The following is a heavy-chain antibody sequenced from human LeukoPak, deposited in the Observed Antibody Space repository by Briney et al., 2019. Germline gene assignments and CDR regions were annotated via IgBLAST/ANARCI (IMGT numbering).Heavy chain of an antibody. Sequence: ASVKVSCKASGYTFTSYDINWVRQATGQGLEWMGWMNPNSGNTGYAQKLQGRVTMTTDTSTSTAYMELRSLRSDDTAVYYCARGDKSRGVIAPIDYWGQGTLVTVSS. V-gene: IGHV1-8*01. D-gene: IGHD3-10*01. CDR2: MNPNSGNT. CDR3: ARGDKSRGVIAPIDY. J-gene: IGHJ4*02. CDR1: GYTFTSYD.